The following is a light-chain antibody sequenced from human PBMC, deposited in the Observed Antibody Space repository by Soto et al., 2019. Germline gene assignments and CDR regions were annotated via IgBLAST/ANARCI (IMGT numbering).Light chain of an antibody. CDR3: QQRCSCACT. J-gene: IGKJ4*01. Sequence: EVVLTQSPATLSLSPGERATLSCRVSQRVTRSFAWYQQKPGQAPSLLIYDASNMPTGIPARFSGSVSGTDFTLTISRLEPDDGADYYCQQRCSCACTFGGRTKVQLK. CDR2: DAS. V-gene: IGKV3-11*01. CDR1: QRVTRS.